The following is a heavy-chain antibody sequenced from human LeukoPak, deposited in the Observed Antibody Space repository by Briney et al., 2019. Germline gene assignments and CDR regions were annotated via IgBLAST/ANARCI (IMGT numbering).Heavy chain of an antibody. J-gene: IGHJ4*02. CDR3: ARRGDGGRSFDY. CDR1: GFTVSNNY. Sequence: GGSLRLSCAASGFTVSNNYMTWVRQAPGKGLEWVSLIYSSGSTYYADSVKGRFTISRDNSKNTLYLQVNSLRAEDTAVYYCARRGDGGRSFDYWGQGTLVTVSS. D-gene: IGHD4-23*01. CDR2: IYSSGST. V-gene: IGHV3-53*01.